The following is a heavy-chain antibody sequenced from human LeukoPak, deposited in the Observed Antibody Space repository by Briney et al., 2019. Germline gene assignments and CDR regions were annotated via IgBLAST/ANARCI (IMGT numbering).Heavy chain of an antibody. CDR1: GFTFSSYG. CDR3: ANDGGSYFDY. Sequence: GGSLRLSCAASGFTFSSYGMHWVRQAPGKGLEWVAFIRYDGSNKYYADSVKGRFTISRDNSKNTLYLQMNSLRAEDTAVYYCANDGGSYFDYWGQGTLVTVSS. CDR2: IRYDGSNK. V-gene: IGHV3-30*02. J-gene: IGHJ4*02. D-gene: IGHD1-26*01.